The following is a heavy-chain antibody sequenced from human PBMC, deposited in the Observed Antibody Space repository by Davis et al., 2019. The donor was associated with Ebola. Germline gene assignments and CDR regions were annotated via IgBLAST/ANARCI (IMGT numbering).Heavy chain of an antibody. V-gene: IGHV4-39*01. CDR1: GGSISSSSYY. CDR3: ARQTGIAAY. D-gene: IGHD6-13*01. Sequence: PSETLSLTCTVSGGSISSSSYYWGWIRQPPGKGLEWIGSIYYSGSTYYNPSLKSRVTISVDTSKNQFSLKLSSVTAADTAVYYCARQTGIAAYWGQGTLVTVSS. CDR2: IYYSGST. J-gene: IGHJ4*02.